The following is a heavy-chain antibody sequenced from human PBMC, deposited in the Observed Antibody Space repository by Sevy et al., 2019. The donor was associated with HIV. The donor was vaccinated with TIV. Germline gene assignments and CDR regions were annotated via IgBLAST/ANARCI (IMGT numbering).Heavy chain of an antibody. CDR3: AKVAYSSGWYITPTYYYYMDV. D-gene: IGHD6-19*01. CDR2: ISWNSGSI. V-gene: IGHV3-9*01. Sequence: GGSLRLSCAASGFTFDDYAMHWVRQAPGKGLEWVSGISWNSGSIGYADSVKGRFTISRDNAKNSLYLQMNSLRAEDTALYYCAKVAYSSGWYITPTYYYYMDVWGKRTTVTVSS. J-gene: IGHJ6*03. CDR1: GFTFDDYA.